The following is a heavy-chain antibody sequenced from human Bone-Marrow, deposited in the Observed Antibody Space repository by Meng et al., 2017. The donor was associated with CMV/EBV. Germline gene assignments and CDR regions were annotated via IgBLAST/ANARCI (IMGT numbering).Heavy chain of an antibody. Sequence: SGASFHICGYSWSWCRHPPEKGLHLIGSTYHTGSAYYNPSLKRRVTISLDTSMNQFSLKLNSVTAADAAVFYCATFYFDNSGYYFDQWGQGALVTVSS. V-gene: IGHV4-30-2*01. CDR3: ATFYFDNSGYYFDQ. J-gene: IGHJ4*02. CDR2: TYHTGSA. CDR1: GASFHICGYS. D-gene: IGHD3-22*01.